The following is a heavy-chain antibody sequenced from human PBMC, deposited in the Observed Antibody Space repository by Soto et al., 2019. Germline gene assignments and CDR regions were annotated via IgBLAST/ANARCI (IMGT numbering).Heavy chain of an antibody. CDR3: ARDRGGITVSSKPLGEWFDP. J-gene: IGHJ5*02. D-gene: IGHD3-16*01. V-gene: IGHV4-59*01. CDR1: GGSISSYY. CDR2: IYYSGST. Sequence: SETLSLTCTVSGGSISSYYWSWIRQPPGKGLEWIGYIYYSGSTNYNPSLKSRVTISVDTSKNQFSLKLSSVTAADTAVYYCARDRGGITVSSKPLGEWFDPWGQGTLVTVSS.